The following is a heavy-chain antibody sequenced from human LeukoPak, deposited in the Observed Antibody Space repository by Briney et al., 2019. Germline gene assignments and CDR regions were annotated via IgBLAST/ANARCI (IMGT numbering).Heavy chain of an antibody. J-gene: IGHJ4*02. Sequence: GGSLRLSCAASGFTFSSYWKSWVRQAPGKGLEWVANIKHDGSEIYYVDSQKGRFTISRDNAKTSLYLQMHSLSAEDTGVYYCAIAAAGLFDYWGQGTVVTVS. CDR2: IKHDGSEI. CDR3: AIAAAGLFDY. V-gene: IGHV3-7*01. D-gene: IGHD6-13*01. CDR1: GFTFSSYW.